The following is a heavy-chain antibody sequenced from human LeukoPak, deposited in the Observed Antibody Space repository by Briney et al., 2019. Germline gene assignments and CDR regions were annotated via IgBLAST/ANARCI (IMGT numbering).Heavy chain of an antibody. Sequence: GASVKVSCKASGYTFSDYGITWVRQAPGQGLEWMGWISVNNGNTNYVQRFQDRLTFTTDTSTSTAYMDLRSLGSDDTAVYYCARSIRSLRSCDLWGPGTLVTVSS. J-gene: IGHJ5*02. CDR3: ARSIRSLRSCDL. CDR2: ISVNNGNT. D-gene: IGHD3-10*01. V-gene: IGHV1-18*01. CDR1: GYTFSDYG.